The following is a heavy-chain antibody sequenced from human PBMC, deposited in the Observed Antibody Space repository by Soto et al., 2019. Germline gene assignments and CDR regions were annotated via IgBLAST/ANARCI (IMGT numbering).Heavy chain of an antibody. J-gene: IGHJ6*02. Sequence: SETLSLTCAVYGGSFSGYYWSWIRQPPGKGLEWIGEINHSGSTNYNPSLKGRVTISVDTSKNQFSLKLSSVTAADTAVYYCARGRGRGAAAVYYYYGMDVWGQGTTVTVSS. D-gene: IGHD6-13*01. CDR2: INHSGST. V-gene: IGHV4-34*01. CDR1: GGSFSGYY. CDR3: ARGRGRGAAAVYYYYGMDV.